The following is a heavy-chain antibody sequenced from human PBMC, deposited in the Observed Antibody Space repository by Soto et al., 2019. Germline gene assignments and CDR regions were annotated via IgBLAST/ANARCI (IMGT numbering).Heavy chain of an antibody. V-gene: IGHV1-69*06. D-gene: IGHD5-18*01. J-gene: IGHJ4*02. Sequence: QVQLVQSGAEVKKPGSSVRVSCKASGGTFSSYAISWVRQAPGQGLEWMGGISPISGTPNYAQKFQGRVTIIADKSTSTVYMELSSLRSEDTGVYYCARVRGYSGLDNWGQGTLVTVSS. CDR2: ISPISGTP. CDR3: ARVRGYSGLDN. CDR1: GGTFSSYA.